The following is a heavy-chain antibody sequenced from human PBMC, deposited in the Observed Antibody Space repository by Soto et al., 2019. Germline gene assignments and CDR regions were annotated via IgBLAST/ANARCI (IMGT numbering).Heavy chain of an antibody. J-gene: IGHJ5*02. V-gene: IGHV4-59*01. CDR3: ASXPLDILTGYQTWTNCFDP. CDR1: GGSISSYY. CDR2: IYYSGST. D-gene: IGHD3-9*01. Sequence: PSETLSLTCTVSGGSISSYYWSWIRHPPGKGLEWIGYIYYSGSTNYNPSLKSRVTISVDTSKNQFSLKLSSVTAADTAVYYCASXPLDILTGYQTWTNCFDPWGQGTLVTVSS.